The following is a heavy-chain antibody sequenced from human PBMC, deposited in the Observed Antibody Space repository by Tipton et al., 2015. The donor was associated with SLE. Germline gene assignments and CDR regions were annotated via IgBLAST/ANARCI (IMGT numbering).Heavy chain of an antibody. J-gene: IGHJ4*02. CDR2: IYSAGTTT. D-gene: IGHD3-3*01. CDR1: GFTFNSYE. CDR3: AKLGLGVVIDY. Sequence: SLRLSCVASGFTFNSYEMNWVRQAPGEGLEWISFIYSAGTTTYYADSVKGRFTISRDNSKNTLYLQMNSLRDEDTAVYYCAKLGLGVVIDYWGQGTLVTVSS. V-gene: IGHV3-23*03.